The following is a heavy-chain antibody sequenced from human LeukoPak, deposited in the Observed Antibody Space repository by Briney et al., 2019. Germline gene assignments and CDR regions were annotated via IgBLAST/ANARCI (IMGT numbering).Heavy chain of an antibody. CDR2: MYYSGST. CDR1: GGSISSSSYY. CDR3: ARQGKLLSPIDY. V-gene: IGHV4-39*01. D-gene: IGHD1-26*01. J-gene: IGHJ4*02. Sequence: SETLSLTCTVSGGSISSSSYYWGWIRQPPGKGLEWIGSMYYSGSTFYNPSLQSRVTISVDTSKNQFSLKLSSVTAADTAVFYCARQGKLLSPIDYWGQGTLVTVSS.